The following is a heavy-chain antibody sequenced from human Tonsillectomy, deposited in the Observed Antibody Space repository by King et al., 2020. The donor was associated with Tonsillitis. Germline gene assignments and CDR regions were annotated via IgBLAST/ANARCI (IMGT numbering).Heavy chain of an antibody. CDR3: ARHDDLPEWELQVRYFQH. Sequence: QLQESGPGLVKPSETLSLTCTVSGGSISSSSYYWGWIRQPPGKGLEWIGSIYYSGSTYYNPSLKSRVTISVDTSKNQFSLKLSSVTAADTAVYYCARHDDLPEWELQVRYFQHWGQGTLVTVSS. J-gene: IGHJ1*01. V-gene: IGHV4-39*07. D-gene: IGHD1-26*01. CDR2: IYYSGST. CDR1: GGSISSSSYY.